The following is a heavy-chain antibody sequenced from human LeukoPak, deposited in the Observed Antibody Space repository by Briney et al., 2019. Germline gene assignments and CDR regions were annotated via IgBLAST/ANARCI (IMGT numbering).Heavy chain of an antibody. D-gene: IGHD2-2*01. CDR1: GYTFTGYY. V-gene: IGHV1-8*02. Sequence: ASVKVSCKASGYTFTGYYMHWVRQAPGQGLEWMGWMNPNSGNTGYAQKFQGRVTMTRNTSISTAYMELSSLRSEDTAVYYCARGPSRPWFDPWGQGTLVTVSS. CDR2: MNPNSGNT. J-gene: IGHJ5*02. CDR3: ARGPSRPWFDP.